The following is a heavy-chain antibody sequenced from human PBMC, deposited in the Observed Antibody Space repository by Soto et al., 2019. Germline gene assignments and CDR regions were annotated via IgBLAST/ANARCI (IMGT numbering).Heavy chain of an antibody. J-gene: IGHJ4*02. CDR3: ARVSYDSNGYYSLFYYFDY. V-gene: IGHV1-69*01. CDR1: GGTFSSYA. CDR2: IIPIFGTA. Sequence: QVQLVQSGAEVKKPGSSVKVSCKASGGTFSSYAISWVRQAPGQGLEGMGGIIPIFGTANYAQKFQGRVTITAEESTSTAYIELSSLRSEDTAVYYCARVSYDSNGYYSLFYYFDYWGQGTLFTVAS. D-gene: IGHD3-22*01.